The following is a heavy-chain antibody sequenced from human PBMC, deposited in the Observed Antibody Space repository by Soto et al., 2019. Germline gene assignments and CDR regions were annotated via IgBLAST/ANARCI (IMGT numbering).Heavy chain of an antibody. V-gene: IGHV2-26*01. CDR1: GFSLSNARMG. J-gene: IGHJ6*02. Sequence: QVTLKESGPVLVKPTETLTLTCTVSGFSLSNARMGVSWIRQPPGKALEWLAHIFSNDEKSYTTSLKSRLTISKDTSNSHAVLTTTNMDPVDTATYYCARIWGPYYYYGMDVWGQGPTFTVSS. CDR3: ARIWGPYYYYGMDV. CDR2: IFSNDEK. D-gene: IGHD7-27*01.